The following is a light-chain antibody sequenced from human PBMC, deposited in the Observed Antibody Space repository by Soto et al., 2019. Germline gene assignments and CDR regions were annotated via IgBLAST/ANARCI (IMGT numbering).Light chain of an antibody. CDR1: QGISNY. J-gene: IGKJ4*01. CDR2: AAS. Sequence: DIQMTQSPSSLTASVGDRVTITCRASQGISNYLAWYQQKPGKVPKLLIYAASTLQSGVPSRFSGSGSGTDFTLTISSLQPEDVATYYCQKYNSAPPLTFGGGTKVEIK. CDR3: QKYNSAPPLT. V-gene: IGKV1-27*01.